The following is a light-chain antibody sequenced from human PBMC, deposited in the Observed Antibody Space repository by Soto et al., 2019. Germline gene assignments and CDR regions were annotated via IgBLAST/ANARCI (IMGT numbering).Light chain of an antibody. J-gene: IGKJ4*01. CDR3: QQYDSVPLT. Sequence: DIQMTQSPSTLSASVGDRVTITCRASQSISNWLAWYQQRPGRAPQLLIHKASTLETGVPSRFSGSGSGTEFTLTISSLQPDDFASYFCQQYDSVPLTFGGGTKVEIK. CDR1: QSISNW. V-gene: IGKV1-5*03. CDR2: KAS.